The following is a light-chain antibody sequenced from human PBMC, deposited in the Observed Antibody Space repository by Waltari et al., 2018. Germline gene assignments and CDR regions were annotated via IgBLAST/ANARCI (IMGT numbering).Light chain of an antibody. CDR2: EVT. Sequence: QSALTQPASVSGSPGQSITISCTGTSRDGGSYHFASWYQQNPGQAPKIMIYEVTKRPSGVSNRFSGSKSGNTASLTISGLQADDEADYYCCSYAGSSTFLFGGGTKLTVL. CDR3: CSYAGSSTFL. J-gene: IGLJ2*01. V-gene: IGLV2-23*02. CDR1: SRDGGSYHF.